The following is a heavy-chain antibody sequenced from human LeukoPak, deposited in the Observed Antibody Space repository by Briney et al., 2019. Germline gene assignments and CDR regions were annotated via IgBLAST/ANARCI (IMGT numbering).Heavy chain of an antibody. CDR3: ARVHIVVVVAARTLYNWFDP. D-gene: IGHD2-15*01. CDR2: IYYSGST. Sequence: PSQTLSLTCTVSGGSISSGDYYWSWIRQPPGKGLEWIGYIYYSGSTYYNPSLKSRVTISVDTSKNQFSLKLSSVTAADTAVYYCARVHIVVVVAARTLYNWFDPWGQGTLVTVSS. J-gene: IGHJ5*02. CDR1: GGSISSGDYY. V-gene: IGHV4-30-4*01.